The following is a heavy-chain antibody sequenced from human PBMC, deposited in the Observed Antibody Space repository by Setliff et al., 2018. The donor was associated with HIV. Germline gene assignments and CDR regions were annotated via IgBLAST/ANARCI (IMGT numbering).Heavy chain of an antibody. CDR3: ARVPGARPYYYYYMDA. J-gene: IGHJ6*03. D-gene: IGHD3-10*01. CDR2: ISADNGNT. Sequence: ASVKVSCKASGYIFTNYGITWVRQAPGQGLEWMGWISADNGNTNYAQKLQGRVTMTTDTSTSTADMELRSLRSDDTAVYYCARVPGARPYYYYYMDAWGKGTTVTVSS. CDR1: GYIFTNYG. V-gene: IGHV1-18*01.